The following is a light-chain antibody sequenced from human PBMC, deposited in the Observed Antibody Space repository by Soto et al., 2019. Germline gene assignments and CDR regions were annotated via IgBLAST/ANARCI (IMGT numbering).Light chain of an antibody. CDR2: ASS. CDR1: QGIRYD. Sequence: AIPMTQSPSSLSASVGDRVTITCRASQGIRYDLGWYQQKPGKAPKLLIYASSRLQTGVPSRFSGSGGGTDFTLTISSLQPEDFATYYCLQDYSYPWTFGQGTKVEIK. J-gene: IGKJ1*01. V-gene: IGKV1-6*01. CDR3: LQDYSYPWT.